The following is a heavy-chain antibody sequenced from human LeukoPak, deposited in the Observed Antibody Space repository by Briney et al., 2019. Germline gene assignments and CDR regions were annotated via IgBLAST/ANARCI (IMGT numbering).Heavy chain of an antibody. CDR3: ARVRSGWNYYFDY. V-gene: IGHV4-59*01. D-gene: IGHD6-19*01. CDR1: GGSISSYY. CDR2: IYYSGST. Sequence: SETLSLTCTVSGGSISSYYWSWIRQPPGKGPEWIGYIYYSGSTNYNPSLKSRVTISVDTSKNQFSLKLSSVTAADTAVYYCARVRSGWNYYFDYWGQGTLVTVSS. J-gene: IGHJ4*02.